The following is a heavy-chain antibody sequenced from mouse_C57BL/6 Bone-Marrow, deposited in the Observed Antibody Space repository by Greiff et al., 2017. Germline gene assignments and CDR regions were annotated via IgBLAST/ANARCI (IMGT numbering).Heavy chain of an antibody. CDR3: AIGTTTEVATGYFDV. D-gene: IGHD1-1*01. Sequence: QVQLQQPGAELVKPGASVKVSCKASGYTFTSYWMHWVKQRPGQGLEWIGRIHPSDSDTNYNQKFKGKATLTVDKSSSTAYMQLSSLTSGDSAVYYYAIGTTTEVATGYFDVWGTGTAVTVTS. J-gene: IGHJ1*03. V-gene: IGHV1-74*01. CDR2: IHPSDSDT. CDR1: GYTFTSYW.